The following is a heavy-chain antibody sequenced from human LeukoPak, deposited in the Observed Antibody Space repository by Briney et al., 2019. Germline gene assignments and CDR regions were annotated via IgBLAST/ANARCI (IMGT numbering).Heavy chain of an antibody. CDR3: ARVGYVDEAFDN. J-gene: IGHJ4*02. Sequence: GGSLRLSCAASGFTFSNYWMHWVRQAPGKGLVWVSRINSDGLITNYADSVEGRFTVSRDNPKNTLYLQMNSLRAEDTALYYCARVGYVDEAFDNWGQGVLVTVSS. CDR1: GFTFSNYW. V-gene: IGHV3-74*01. CDR2: INSDGLIT. D-gene: IGHD3-16*01.